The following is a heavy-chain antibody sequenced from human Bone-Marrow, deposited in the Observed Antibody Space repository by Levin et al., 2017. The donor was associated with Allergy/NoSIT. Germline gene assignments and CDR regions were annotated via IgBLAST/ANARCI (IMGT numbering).Heavy chain of an antibody. CDR1: GFNFKNYG. V-gene: IGHV3-30*18. CDR3: AKGGGTYYGDY. CDR2: ISYDGGET. Sequence: GGSLRLSCVVSGFNFKNYGMHRVRQPPGKGLEWVAVISYDGGETYYAESVKGRFTITRDSSRNTLYLQMNSLRTEDTAVYYCAKGGGTYYGDYWGQGTLVTVSS. D-gene: IGHD1-26*01. J-gene: IGHJ4*02.